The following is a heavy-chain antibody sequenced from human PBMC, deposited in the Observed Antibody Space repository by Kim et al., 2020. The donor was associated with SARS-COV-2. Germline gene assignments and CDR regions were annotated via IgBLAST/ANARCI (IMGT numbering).Heavy chain of an antibody. V-gene: IGHV3-30*02. J-gene: IGHJ1*01. D-gene: IGHD2-21*02. Sequence: FTISRDNSKNTLYLQMNSLRAEDTAVYYCAKASRVFPCGGDCYPGWDFQHWGQGTLVTVSS. CDR3: AKASRVFPCGGDCYPGWDFQH.